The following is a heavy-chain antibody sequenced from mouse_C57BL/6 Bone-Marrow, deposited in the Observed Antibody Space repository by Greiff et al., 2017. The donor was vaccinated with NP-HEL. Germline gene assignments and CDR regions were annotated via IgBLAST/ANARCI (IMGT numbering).Heavy chain of an antibody. Sequence: VKLMESGAELARPGASVKLSCKASGYTFTSYGISWVKQRTGQGLEWIGEIYPRSGNTYYNEKFKGKATLTADKSSSTAYMELRSLTSEDSAVYFCARGDYYGSTFYYWGQGTTLTVSS. J-gene: IGHJ2*01. D-gene: IGHD1-1*01. CDR3: ARGDYYGSTFYY. V-gene: IGHV1-81*01. CDR1: GYTFTSYG. CDR2: IYPRSGNT.